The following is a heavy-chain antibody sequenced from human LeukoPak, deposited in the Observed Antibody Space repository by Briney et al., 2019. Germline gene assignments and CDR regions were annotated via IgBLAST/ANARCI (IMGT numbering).Heavy chain of an antibody. Sequence: PGGSLRLSCAASGFPFSSYAMNWVRQAPGQGLEWVSTISGSGDSTYNADSATGRFTISRDNSKNTSHLQMNSLRVEDTAIYYCARGSSYYCSGGSCYSAYWGQGTLVTVSS. CDR3: ARGSSYYCSGGSCYSAY. J-gene: IGHJ4*02. CDR2: ISGSGDST. V-gene: IGHV3-23*01. CDR1: GFPFSSYA. D-gene: IGHD2-15*01.